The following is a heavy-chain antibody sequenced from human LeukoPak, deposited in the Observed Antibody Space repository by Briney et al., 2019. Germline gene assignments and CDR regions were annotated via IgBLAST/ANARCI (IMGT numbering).Heavy chain of an antibody. CDR2: LSASGSIT. CDR3: ARDSYGFFYFDY. D-gene: IGHD5-18*01. Sequence: PGGSLRLSCTASGFTFRDLAMNWVRQAPGKGLEWVSTLSASGSITYYADSVKGRFTISRDDSKNMLYLQMSSLRVDDTAVYYCARDSYGFFYFDYWGQGTLVTVSS. J-gene: IGHJ4*02. CDR1: GFTFRDLA. V-gene: IGHV3-23*01.